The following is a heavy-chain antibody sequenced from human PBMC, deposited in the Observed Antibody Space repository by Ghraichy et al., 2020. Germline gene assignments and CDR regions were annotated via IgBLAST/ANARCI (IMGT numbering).Heavy chain of an antibody. CDR3: ARDSSGDYDPWFDY. CDR2: IYSTGST. CDR1: VGSISNYY. J-gene: IGHJ4*02. V-gene: IGHV4-4*07. Sequence: SQTLSLTCAVSVGSISNYYWNWIRQPAGKGLQWIGRIYSTGSTNYNTSLKSRVTMSVDTSKNQFSLKLRSVTAADTAFYYCARDSSGDYDPWFDYWGQGTLVTVSS. D-gene: IGHD4-17*01.